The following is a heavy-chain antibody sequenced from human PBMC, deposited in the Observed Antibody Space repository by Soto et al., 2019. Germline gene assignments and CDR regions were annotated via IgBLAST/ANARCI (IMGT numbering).Heavy chain of an antibody. CDR1: GGSFNDYY. V-gene: IGHV4-34*01. CDR2: INHSGRT. Sequence: PSETLSLTCAVSGGSFNDYYWTWIRQSPGKGLAWIGEINHSGRTNYSPSLESRVTISVDTSKNQFSLYITSVTAADTAVYYCARGRRSNMFRGLDPWGQGTQVTVSS. CDR3: ARGRRSNMFRGLDP. D-gene: IGHD3-10*01. J-gene: IGHJ5*02.